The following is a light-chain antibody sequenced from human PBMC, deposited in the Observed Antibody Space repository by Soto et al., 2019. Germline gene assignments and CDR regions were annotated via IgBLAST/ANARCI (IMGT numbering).Light chain of an antibody. V-gene: IGKV3-11*01. CDR3: QQRSDWPPLT. J-gene: IGKJ4*01. CDR2: YAS. CDR1: QSVSNY. Sequence: EIVLTQSPATLSLSPGERATLSCRASQSVSNYLAWYQQKPGQAPRLLIYYASNRATGIPARFSGSGSGTDFTLTISSREPEDVAVYYCQQRSDWPPLTFGGGTKVEIK.